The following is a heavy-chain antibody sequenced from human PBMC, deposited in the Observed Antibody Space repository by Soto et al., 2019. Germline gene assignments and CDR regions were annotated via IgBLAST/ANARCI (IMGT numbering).Heavy chain of an antibody. Sequence: QVQLQESGPGLVKPSQTLSLTCTVSGGSISSGDYYWSWIRQPPGKGLEWIGYICYSGSTYYNPSLKRRVTISVDTSKTQTARKLISVTAADAAVYYCGRNSYGDTFFDYWGQGTLVTVSS. J-gene: IGHJ4*02. D-gene: IGHD5-18*01. CDR3: GRNSYGDTFFDY. CDR2: ICYSGST. CDR1: GGSISSGDYY. V-gene: IGHV4-30-4*01.